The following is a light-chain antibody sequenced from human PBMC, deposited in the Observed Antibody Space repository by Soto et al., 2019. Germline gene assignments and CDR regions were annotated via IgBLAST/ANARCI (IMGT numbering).Light chain of an antibody. J-gene: IGKJ1*01. Sequence: IVLTQSPGTLSLSPWERATLSCRASQSFTATYLAWYQQKPGQAPRLLIYGASSRATGIPDRFSGSGSGTDFTLTISRLDPEDCAVYYCQQYGSSRTFGQGTKVEI. CDR3: QQYGSSRT. CDR2: GAS. CDR1: QSFTATY. V-gene: IGKV3-20*01.